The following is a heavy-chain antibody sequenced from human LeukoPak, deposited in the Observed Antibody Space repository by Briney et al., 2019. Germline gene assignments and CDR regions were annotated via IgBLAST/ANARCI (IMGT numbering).Heavy chain of an antibody. CDR3: ARDSSSWSAEYFQH. J-gene: IGHJ1*01. CDR2: INHSGST. D-gene: IGHD6-13*01. V-gene: IGHV4-34*01. Sequence: SETLSLTCAVYGGSFSGYYWSWIRQPPGKGLEWIGEINHSGSTNYNPSLKSRVTISVDTSKNQFSLKLSSVTAADTAVYYCARDSSSWSAEYFQHWGQGTLVTVSS. CDR1: GGSFSGYY.